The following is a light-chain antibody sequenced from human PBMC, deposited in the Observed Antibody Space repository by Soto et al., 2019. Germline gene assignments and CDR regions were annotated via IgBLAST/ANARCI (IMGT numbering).Light chain of an antibody. Sequence: EIVLTQSPGTLSLPPGERATLSCRANQSVSSSYLAWYQQKPGQAPRLLIYGASRRATGIPDRFSGSGSGTDFTLTISRLEPEEFAVYFCQQYGNSGWTFGQGTRVDIK. CDR2: GAS. J-gene: IGKJ1*01. CDR3: QQYGNSGWT. V-gene: IGKV3-20*01. CDR1: QSVSSSY.